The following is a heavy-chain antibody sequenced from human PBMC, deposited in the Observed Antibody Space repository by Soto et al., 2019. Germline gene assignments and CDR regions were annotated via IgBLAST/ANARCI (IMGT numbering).Heavy chain of an antibody. CDR2: IKNKGNSYTT. V-gene: IGHV3-72*01. Sequence: EVQLVESGGGLVQPGGSLRLSCAASGFPFSDYYMDWVRQAPGKGLEWVGRIKNKGNSYTTDYAASVKGRFTISRDDSKNSVYLQMNSLKTEDTAVDYCARYSSGWYSYFDFWGQGTLVTVSS. CDR1: GFPFSDYY. CDR3: ARYSSGWYSYFDF. D-gene: IGHD6-19*01. J-gene: IGHJ4*02.